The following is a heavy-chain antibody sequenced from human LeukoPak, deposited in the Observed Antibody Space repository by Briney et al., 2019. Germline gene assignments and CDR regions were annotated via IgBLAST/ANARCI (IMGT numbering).Heavy chain of an antibody. J-gene: IGHJ4*02. CDR2: ITASRDYT. Sequence: GGSLRLSCAASGFTFSTYAMTWVRQAPGKGLEWVSTITASRDYTYYADSVKGRSTISRDDSKNTLYLQMSSLRAEDTALYHCAKGKLAFDSWGQGTLVTVSS. CDR1: GFTFSTYA. CDR3: AKGKLAFDS. V-gene: IGHV3-23*01.